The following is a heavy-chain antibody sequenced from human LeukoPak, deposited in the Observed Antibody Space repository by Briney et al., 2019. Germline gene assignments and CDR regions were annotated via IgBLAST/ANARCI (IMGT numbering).Heavy chain of an antibody. D-gene: IGHD3-22*01. Sequence: PSETLSLTCAVSGYSISSSNWWGWIRQPPGKGLEWIGYIYYSGSTYYTPSLKSRVTMPVDTSKNQFSLKLSSVTAVDTAVYYCARTYYYDSSGYYFPGAFDIWGQGTMVTVSS. V-gene: IGHV4-28*01. J-gene: IGHJ3*02. CDR3: ARTYYYDSSGYYFPGAFDI. CDR2: IYYSGST. CDR1: GYSISSSNW.